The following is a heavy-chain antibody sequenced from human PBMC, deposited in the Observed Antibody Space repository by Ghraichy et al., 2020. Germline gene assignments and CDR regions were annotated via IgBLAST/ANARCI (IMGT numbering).Heavy chain of an antibody. J-gene: IGHJ4*02. CDR3: AKDSSWYSSSWCSDY. V-gene: IGHV3-23*01. CDR1: GFPFSSYA. CDR2: ISGSGDST. Sequence: GESLNISCAASGFPFSSYAMSWVRQAPGKGLEWVSVISGSGDSTYYADSVKDRFTISRDNSKNTLYLQMNSLRAEDTALYYCAKDSSWYSSSWCSDYWGQGTLVTVSS. D-gene: IGHD6-13*01.